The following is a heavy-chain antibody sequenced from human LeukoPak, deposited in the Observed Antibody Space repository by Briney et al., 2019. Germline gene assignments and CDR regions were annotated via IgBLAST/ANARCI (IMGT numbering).Heavy chain of an antibody. CDR3: ARDSRIVATIPIY. CDR2: IYYSGST. D-gene: IGHD5-12*01. J-gene: IGHJ4*02. V-gene: IGHV4-30-4*01. Sequence: SETLSPAYTLSGGSISSGDYYWSWIRQPPGKGLEWIGYIYYSGSTYYNPSLKSRVTISVDTSKNQFSLKLSSVTAADTAVYYCARDSRIVATIPIYWGQGTLVTVSS. CDR1: GGSISSGDYY.